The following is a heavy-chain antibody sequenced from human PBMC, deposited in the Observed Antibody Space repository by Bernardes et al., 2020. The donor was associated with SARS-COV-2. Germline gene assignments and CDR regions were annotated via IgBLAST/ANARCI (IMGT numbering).Heavy chain of an antibody. Sequence: WETLSLTCTVSGCSLSSYYWSWIRQPAGPGLAWLGRIYTRGCTHSNPSLKSRVRMSVDTSTTQFSLKLSSVTAAYTAVSYCASSYDILTGYPYCGQGTLVTVSS. CDR1: GCSLSSYY. D-gene: IGHD3-9*01. CDR3: ASSYDILTGYPY. CDR2: IYTRGCT. V-gene: IGHV4-4*07. J-gene: IGHJ4*02.